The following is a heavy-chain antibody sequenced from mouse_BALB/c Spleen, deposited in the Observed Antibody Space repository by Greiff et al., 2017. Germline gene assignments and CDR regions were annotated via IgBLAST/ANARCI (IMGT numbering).Heavy chain of an antibody. CDR3: ARLRLRNYAMDY. V-gene: IGHV1-87*01. CDR1: GYTFTSYW. J-gene: IGHJ4*01. CDR2: IYPGDGDT. D-gene: IGHD1-2*01. Sequence: VKLQQSGAELARPGASVKLSCKASGYTFTSYWMQWVKQRPGQGLEWIGAIYPGDGDTRYTQKFKGKATLTADKSSSTAYMQLSSLASEDSAVYYCARLRLRNYAMDYWGQGTSVTVSS.